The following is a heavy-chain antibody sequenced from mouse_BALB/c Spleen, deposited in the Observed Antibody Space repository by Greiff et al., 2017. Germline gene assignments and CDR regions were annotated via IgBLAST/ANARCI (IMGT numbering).Heavy chain of an antibody. CDR3: ATYYRYDPWFAY. CDR1: GFSLTSYG. V-gene: IGHV2-9*02. CDR2: IWAGGST. D-gene: IGHD2-14*01. Sequence: VKLVESGPGLVAPSQSLSITCTVSGFSLTSYGVHWVRQPPGKGLEWLGVIWAGGSTNYNSALMSRLSISKDNSKSQVFLKMNSLQTDDTAMYYCATYYRYDPWFAYWGQGTLVTVSA. J-gene: IGHJ3*01.